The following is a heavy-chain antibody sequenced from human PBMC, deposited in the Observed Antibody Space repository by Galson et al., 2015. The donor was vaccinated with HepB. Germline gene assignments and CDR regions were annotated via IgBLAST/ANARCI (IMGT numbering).Heavy chain of an antibody. Sequence: SVKVSCKASGGTFSSYAISWVRQAPGQGLEWMGGIIPIFGTANYAQKFQGRVTITADESTSTAYMELSSLRSEDTAVYYCASFFGGRRQQLQYYFDYWGQGTLVTVSS. CDR2: IIPIFGTA. V-gene: IGHV1-69*13. CDR1: GGTFSSYA. J-gene: IGHJ4*02. D-gene: IGHD6-13*01. CDR3: ASFFGGRRQQLQYYFDY.